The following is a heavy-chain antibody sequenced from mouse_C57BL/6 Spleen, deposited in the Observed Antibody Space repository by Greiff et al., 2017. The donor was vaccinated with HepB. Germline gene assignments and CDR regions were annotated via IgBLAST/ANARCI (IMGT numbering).Heavy chain of an antibody. J-gene: IGHJ3*01. V-gene: IGHV1-81*01. Sequence: QVQLQQSGAELARPGASVKLSCKASGYTFTSYGISWVKQRTGQGLEWIGEIYPRSGNTYYNEKFKGKATLTADKSSSTAYMELRSLTSEDSAVYFCARYGSSPLAWFAYWGQGTLVTVSA. CDR2: IYPRSGNT. CDR1: GYTFTSYG. CDR3: ARYGSSPLAWFAY. D-gene: IGHD1-1*01.